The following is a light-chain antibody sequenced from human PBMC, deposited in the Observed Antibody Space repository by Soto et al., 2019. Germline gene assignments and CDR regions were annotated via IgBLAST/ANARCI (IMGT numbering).Light chain of an antibody. V-gene: IGLV1-44*01. J-gene: IGLJ3*02. CDR2: SND. CDR1: SSNIGSNT. CDR3: AAWGASLNGWV. Sequence: QSVLTQPPSASGTPGQRVTISCSGSSSNIGSNTVNWYQQLPGTAPKLLIYSNDQRPSGVPDRFSGSKSGTSASLAISGLQSEDEADYYCAAWGASLNGWVFGGGTKVTAL.